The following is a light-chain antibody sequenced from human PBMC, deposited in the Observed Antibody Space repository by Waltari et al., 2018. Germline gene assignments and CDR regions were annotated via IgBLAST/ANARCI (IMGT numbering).Light chain of an antibody. CDR3: QHSDT. J-gene: IGKJ2*01. CDR2: GAS. Sequence: EIVMTQSPGTLSVSPGEKATLSCRASQSVSSNLAWYQQKPGQSPRLLIYGASTRATDIPARFSGSGSGTDFTLTISSLQSEDFAVYYCQHSDTFGQGTKLEIK. V-gene: IGKV3-15*01. CDR1: QSVSSN.